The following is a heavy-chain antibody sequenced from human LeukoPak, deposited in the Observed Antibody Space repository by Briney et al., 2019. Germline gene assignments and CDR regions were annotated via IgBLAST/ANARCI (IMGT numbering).Heavy chain of an antibody. D-gene: IGHD6-19*01. CDR2: ISSSGTYK. Sequence: TGGSLRLSCAVSGFTFSNYSMSWVRQAPGKGLEWVSSISSSGTYKYYADSVKGRFTISRDNAKNSLYLQMNSLRAEDTAVYYCAKGKDSVADATNDYWGQGTLVTVSS. V-gene: IGHV3-21*01. CDR3: AKGKDSVADATNDY. CDR1: GFTFSNYS. J-gene: IGHJ4*02.